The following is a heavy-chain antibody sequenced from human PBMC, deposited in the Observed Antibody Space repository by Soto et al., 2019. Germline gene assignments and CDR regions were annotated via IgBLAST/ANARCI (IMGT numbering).Heavy chain of an antibody. J-gene: IGHJ4*02. V-gene: IGHV3-9*02. CDR1: GFTSDDYA. CDR2: IYWNSNRI. CDR3: XXXXXXXGADY. Sequence: EVKLVESGGGLVQPGRSLRLSCVASGFTSDDYAMHWVRQAPGKGLEWVSGIYWNSNRIDYGDXVKGRFTVSRDNAKXXXXXXXXXXXXXXXXXXXXXXXXXXXGADYWGQGTLVTVSS.